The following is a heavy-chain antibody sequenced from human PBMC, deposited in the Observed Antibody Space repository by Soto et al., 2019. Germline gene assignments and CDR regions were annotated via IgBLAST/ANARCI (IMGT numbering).Heavy chain of an antibody. Sequence: SETLSLTCAVYGGSFSGYYWSWFRQPPGKGLEWIGEINHSGSTNYNPSLKSRVTISVDTSKNQFSLKLSSVTAADTAVYYCGLGYCSGGSCYRDPPWIDYWGQGTLVTVSS. CDR1: GGSFSGYY. CDR2: INHSGST. V-gene: IGHV4-34*01. J-gene: IGHJ4*02. CDR3: GLGYCSGGSCYRDPPWIDY. D-gene: IGHD2-15*01.